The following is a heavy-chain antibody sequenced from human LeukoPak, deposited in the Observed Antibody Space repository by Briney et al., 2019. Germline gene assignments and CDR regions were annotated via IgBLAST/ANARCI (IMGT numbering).Heavy chain of an antibody. D-gene: IGHD3-3*01. J-gene: IGHJ4*02. CDR1: GGTFSSYA. CDR2: IIPIFGTA. V-gene: IGHV1-69*13. CDR3: ARVPDYDFWSGRYYFDY. Sequence: GASVKVSCKASGGTFSSYAISWVRQAPGQGLEWMGGIIPIFGTANYAQKFQGRVTITADESTSTAYMELSSLRSEDTAVYYCARVPDYDFWSGRYYFDYWGQGTLVTVSS.